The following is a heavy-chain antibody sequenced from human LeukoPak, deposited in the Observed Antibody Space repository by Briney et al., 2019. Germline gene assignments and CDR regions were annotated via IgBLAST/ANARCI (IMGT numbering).Heavy chain of an antibody. Sequence: GASVKVSCKASGYTFTSFDVNWARQATGQGREWMGWMNPNSGHTGYAQKLQGRVTMTRNTSISTAYMELSSLRSEDTAVYYCARATVTTKNWYFDLWGRGTLVTVSS. D-gene: IGHD4-17*01. CDR2: MNPNSGHT. J-gene: IGHJ2*01. CDR1: GYTFTSFD. V-gene: IGHV1-8*01. CDR3: ARATVTTKNWYFDL.